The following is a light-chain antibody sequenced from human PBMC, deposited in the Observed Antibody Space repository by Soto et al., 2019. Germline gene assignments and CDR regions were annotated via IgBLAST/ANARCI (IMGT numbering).Light chain of an antibody. CDR2: QAS. J-gene: IGKJ1*01. V-gene: IGKV1-5*03. Sequence: DIQMTQSPCSLSASVGDTVTLTCRASQDVDTWLAWFQQRPGKAPKLLISQASTLASAVPSRFSGSGSGTVFTLTISRLQPDDFATYFCQQYHTYWWSLGPGSKVEIK. CDR1: QDVDTW. CDR3: QQYHTYWWS.